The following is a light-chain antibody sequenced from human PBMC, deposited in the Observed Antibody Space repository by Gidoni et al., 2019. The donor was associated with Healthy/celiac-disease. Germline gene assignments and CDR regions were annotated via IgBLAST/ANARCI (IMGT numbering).Light chain of an antibody. Sequence: IVLTQSPGTLSLTPGERATLPCRASQSVSSSDLAWYQQKPGQAPRLLIYGASSRATGIPDRFSGSGSGTDFPLTISSLEPEDFAVYYCQQYCSSPSTFXQXTKLEIK. CDR1: QSVSSSD. CDR2: GAS. V-gene: IGKV3-20*01. J-gene: IGKJ2*01. CDR3: QQYCSSPST.